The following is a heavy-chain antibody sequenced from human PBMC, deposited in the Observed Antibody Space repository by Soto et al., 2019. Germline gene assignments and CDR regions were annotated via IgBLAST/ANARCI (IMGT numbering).Heavy chain of an antibody. CDR3: ARQALGYSGYNRWGWYFDY. V-gene: IGHV4-39*01. CDR2: IYYSGST. CDR1: GGSISSSSYY. D-gene: IGHD5-12*01. Sequence: SETLSLTCTVSGGSISSSSYYWGCIRQPPGKGLEWIGSIYYSGSTNYNPSLKSRITISKDTSKNQISLRLTSVTAADTAVYYCARQALGYSGYNRWGWYFDYWGQGTLVTVSS. J-gene: IGHJ4*02.